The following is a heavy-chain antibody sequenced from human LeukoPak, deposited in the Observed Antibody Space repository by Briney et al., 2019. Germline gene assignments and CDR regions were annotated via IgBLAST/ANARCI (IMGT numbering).Heavy chain of an antibody. J-gene: IGHJ4*02. V-gene: IGHV1-8*01. CDR1: GYTFTSYD. D-gene: IGHD4-17*01. CDR3: ARAIDGDYGDY. Sequence: ASVKVSRKASGYTFTSYDINWVRQATGQGLEWMGWMYPNSGNTGYAQKFQGRVTMTRNTSISTAYMELSSLRSEDTAVYYCARAIDGDYGDYWGQGTLVTVSS. CDR2: MYPNSGNT.